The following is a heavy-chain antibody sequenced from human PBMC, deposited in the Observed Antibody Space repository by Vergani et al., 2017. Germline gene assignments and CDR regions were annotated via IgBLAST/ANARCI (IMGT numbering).Heavy chain of an antibody. CDR1: GFTLDDYA. J-gene: IGHJ4*02. V-gene: IGHV3-9*01. Sequence: EVQLVESGGGLVQPGRSLRLSCAASGFTLDDYAMHWVRQAPGKGLEWVSGISWNSGSIGYADSVKGRFTIYRDNAKNSLYLQMNSLRAEDTALYYCAKLGGGLATSCYDYWGQGTLVTVSS. CDR2: ISWNSGSI. CDR3: AKLGGGLATSCYDY. D-gene: IGHD2-2*01.